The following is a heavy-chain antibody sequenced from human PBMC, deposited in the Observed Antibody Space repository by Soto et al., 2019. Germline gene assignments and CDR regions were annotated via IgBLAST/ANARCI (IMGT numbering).Heavy chain of an antibody. V-gene: IGHV4-30-2*01. CDR2: IYHSGST. Sequence: PSETLSLTCAVSGGSISSGGYSWSWIRQPPGKGLEWIGYIYHSGSTYYNPSLKSRVTISVDRSKNQFSLKLSSVTAADTAVYYCARGSNGASFDYWGQGTLVTVSS. D-gene: IGHD4-17*01. CDR1: GGSISSGGYS. J-gene: IGHJ4*02. CDR3: ARGSNGASFDY.